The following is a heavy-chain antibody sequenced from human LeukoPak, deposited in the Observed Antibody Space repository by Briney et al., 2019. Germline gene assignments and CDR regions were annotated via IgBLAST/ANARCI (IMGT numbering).Heavy chain of an antibody. Sequence: AGGSLRLSCAASGFTFSSYAMSWVRQAPGKGLEWVSAISGSGGSTYYADSVKGRFTISRDNSKSTLYLQMNSLRAEDTAVYYCAKSADTYYDILTGYYTLYYFDYWGQGTLVTVSS. V-gene: IGHV3-23*01. CDR1: GFTFSSYA. CDR2: ISGSGGST. D-gene: IGHD3-9*01. CDR3: AKSADTYYDILTGYYTLYYFDY. J-gene: IGHJ4*02.